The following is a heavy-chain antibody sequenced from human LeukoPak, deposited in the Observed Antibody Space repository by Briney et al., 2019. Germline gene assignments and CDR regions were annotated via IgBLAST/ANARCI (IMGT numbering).Heavy chain of an antibody. CDR3: ARAVVVVPAATPFDY. CDR1: GFTFSSYA. V-gene: IGHV3-23*01. Sequence: GGSLRLSCAASGFTFSSYAMSWVRQAPGKGLEWVSTISGSGGATYYADSVKGRFTTSRDNSKITLYLQMNGLRAEDTALFYCARAVVVVPAATPFDYWGLGTLVTVSS. J-gene: IGHJ4*02. D-gene: IGHD2-2*01. CDR2: ISGSGGAT.